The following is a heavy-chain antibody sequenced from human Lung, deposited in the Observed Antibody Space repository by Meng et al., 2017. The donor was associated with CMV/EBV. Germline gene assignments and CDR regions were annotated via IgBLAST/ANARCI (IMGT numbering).Heavy chain of an antibody. CDR1: GTFRTYA. D-gene: IGHD2-2*01. J-gene: IGHJ4*02. CDR2: IISIFGTA. CDR3: AIPRVGYCSASSCPPAY. V-gene: IGHV1-69*05. Sequence: GTFRTYAISWVRRAPGQGLEWVGGIISIFGTANDAQRFQGRLTITTDESTSTAYMELSSLRSDDTAVFYCAIPRVGYCSASSCPPAYWGQGTLVTVSS.